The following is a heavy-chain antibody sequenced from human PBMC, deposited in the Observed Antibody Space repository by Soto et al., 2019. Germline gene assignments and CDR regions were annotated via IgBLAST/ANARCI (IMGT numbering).Heavy chain of an antibody. Sequence: QLQLQESGPGLVKPSETLSLTCTVSGGSISSSSYYWGWIRQPPGKGLEWIGSIYYSGSTYYNPSLKSRVTISVDTSKNQFSLKLSPVTAADTAVYYCASLSTSHSDYWGQGTLVTVSS. D-gene: IGHD2-2*01. CDR2: IYYSGST. CDR1: GGSISSSSYY. CDR3: ASLSTSHSDY. J-gene: IGHJ4*02. V-gene: IGHV4-39*01.